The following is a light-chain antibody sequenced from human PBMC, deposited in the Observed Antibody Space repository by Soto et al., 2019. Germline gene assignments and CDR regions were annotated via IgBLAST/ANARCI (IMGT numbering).Light chain of an antibody. CDR3: QQYGSSPRT. Sequence: DIVMTQSPATLSGSPGERSTLCCRASQSISSSYLAWYQQKPGQAPRLLIYGASSRATGIPDRFSGSGSGTDFTLTISRLEPEDFAVYYCQQYGSSPRTFGQGTKVDI. CDR2: GAS. J-gene: IGKJ1*01. V-gene: IGKV3-20*01. CDR1: QSISSSY.